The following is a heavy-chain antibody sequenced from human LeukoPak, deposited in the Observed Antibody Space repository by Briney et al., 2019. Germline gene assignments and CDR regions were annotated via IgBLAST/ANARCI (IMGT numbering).Heavy chain of an antibody. CDR1: GYSISSGYY. CDR3: ARDTSRYSSSWLFDY. Sequence: PSGTLSLTCTVSGYSISSGYYWGWIRQPPGKGLEWIGSIYHSGSTYCNPSLKSRVTISVDTSKNQFSLKLSSVTAADTAVYYCARDTSRYSSSWLFDYWGQGTLVTVSS. V-gene: IGHV4-38-2*02. CDR2: IYHSGST. J-gene: IGHJ4*02. D-gene: IGHD6-13*01.